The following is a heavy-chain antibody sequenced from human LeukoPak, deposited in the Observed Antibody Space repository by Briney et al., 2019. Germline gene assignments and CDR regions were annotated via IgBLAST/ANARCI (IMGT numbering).Heavy chain of an antibody. Sequence: PSETLSLTCTVSGGSISSYYWSWIRQPPGKGLEWIGYIYYSGSTNYNPSLKSRVTISVDTSKNQFSLKLSSVTAADMAVYYCHGDYIAFDIWGQGTMVTVSS. V-gene: IGHV4-59*01. CDR3: HGDYIAFDI. D-gene: IGHD4-17*01. CDR2: IYYSGST. J-gene: IGHJ3*02. CDR1: GGSISSYY.